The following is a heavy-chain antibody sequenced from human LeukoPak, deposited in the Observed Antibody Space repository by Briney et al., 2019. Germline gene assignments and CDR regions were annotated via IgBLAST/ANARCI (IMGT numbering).Heavy chain of an antibody. J-gene: IGHJ4*02. CDR3: VLTTVTTSIEY. D-gene: IGHD4-17*01. V-gene: IGHV3-66*01. CDR1: GFTVSSNY. Sequence: GGSLRLSCAASGFTVSSNYMSWVRQAPGKGLEWVSVTNSGGSTYYADSVKGRFTISRDNSKNTLYLQMDRLRAEDTAVYYCVLTTVTTSIEYWGQGTLVTVSS. CDR2: TNSGGST.